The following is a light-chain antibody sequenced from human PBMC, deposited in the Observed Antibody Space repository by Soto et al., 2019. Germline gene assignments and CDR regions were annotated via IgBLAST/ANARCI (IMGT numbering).Light chain of an antibody. CDR3: QQYENLPT. V-gene: IGKV1-33*01. CDR2: DAS. J-gene: IGKJ5*01. CDR1: QNINNY. Sequence: IQMTQSPSSLSASVGDRVTITCQASQNINNYLNWYQQKPGRAPKLLIYDASNLGAGVPSRFRGSGSGTDFTFTISRLQPEDIATYYCQQYENLPTSGQGTRLEIK.